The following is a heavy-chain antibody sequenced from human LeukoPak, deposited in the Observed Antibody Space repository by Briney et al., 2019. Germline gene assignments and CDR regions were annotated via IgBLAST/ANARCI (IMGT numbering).Heavy chain of an antibody. Sequence: GASVKVSCKASGYTFTGYYMHWVRQAPGQGLEWMGWINPNSGGTNYAQKFQGRVTMTRDMSTSTVYMELSSLRSEDTAVYYCARDSSGLPVIHWGQGTLVTVSS. J-gene: IGHJ4*02. V-gene: IGHV1-2*02. CDR2: INPNSGGT. CDR1: GYTFTGYY. D-gene: IGHD6-19*01. CDR3: ARDSSGLPVIH.